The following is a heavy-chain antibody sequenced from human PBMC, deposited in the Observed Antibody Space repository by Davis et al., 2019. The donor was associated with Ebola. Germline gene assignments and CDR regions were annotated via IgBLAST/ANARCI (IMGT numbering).Heavy chain of an antibody. CDR3: ARGTGSSSSGDYFDY. V-gene: IGHV4-59*01. CDR1: GGSISSYY. CDR2: IYYSGST. J-gene: IGHJ4*02. D-gene: IGHD6-6*01. Sequence: PSETLSLTCTVSGGSISSYYWSWIRQPPGKGLEWIGYIYYSGSTNYNPSLKSRVTISVDTSKNQFSLKLSSVTAADTAVYYCARGTGSSSSGDYFDYWGQGTLVTVSS.